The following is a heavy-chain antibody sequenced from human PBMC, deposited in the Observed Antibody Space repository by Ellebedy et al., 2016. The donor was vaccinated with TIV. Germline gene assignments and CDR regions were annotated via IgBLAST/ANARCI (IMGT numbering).Heavy chain of an antibody. V-gene: IGHV3-23*01. J-gene: IGHJ4*02. Sequence: GGSLRLXCAASGFTFSSYAMSWVRQAPGKGLEWVSAISGSGGSTYYADSVKGRFTISRDNSKNTLYLQMNSLRAEDTAVYYCAKDQGASSSLRLGDYYFDYWGQGTLVTVSS. CDR3: AKDQGASSSLRLGDYYFDY. CDR1: GFTFSSYA. D-gene: IGHD3-16*01. CDR2: ISGSGGST.